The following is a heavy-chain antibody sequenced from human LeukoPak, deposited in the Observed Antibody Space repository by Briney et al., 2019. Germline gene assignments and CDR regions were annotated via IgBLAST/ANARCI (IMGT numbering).Heavy chain of an antibody. CDR2: IYSGGST. CDR3: ARAKVCSGGSCYSPAYYYFYMDV. V-gene: IGHV3-53*01. CDR1: GFTVSSNY. Sequence: GGSLRLSCAASGFTVSSNYMSWVRQAPGKGLEWISVIYSGGSTYYADSVKGRFTISRDNTKNSLYLQMNSLRTEDTAIYYCARAKVCSGGSCYSPAYYYFYMDVWGKGTTVTVSS. D-gene: IGHD2-15*01. J-gene: IGHJ6*03.